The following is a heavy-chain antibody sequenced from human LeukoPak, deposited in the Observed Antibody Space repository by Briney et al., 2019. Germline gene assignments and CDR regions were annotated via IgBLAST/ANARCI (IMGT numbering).Heavy chain of an antibody. CDR1: GFTFSSYW. D-gene: IGHD3-22*01. J-gene: IGHJ4*02. CDR2: ISWNSGSI. Sequence: PGGSLRLSCAASGFTFSSYWMHWVRQAPGKGLVWVSGISWNSGSIGYADSVKGRFTISRDNAKNSLYLQMNSLRAEDTALYYCAKDRDYYDSSGYYDCWGQGTLVTVSS. CDR3: AKDRDYYDSSGYYDC. V-gene: IGHV3-9*01.